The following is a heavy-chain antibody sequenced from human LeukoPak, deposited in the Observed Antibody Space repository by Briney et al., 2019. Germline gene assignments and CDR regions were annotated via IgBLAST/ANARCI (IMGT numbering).Heavy chain of an antibody. CDR3: ARDITDDSSGYSV. J-gene: IGHJ6*02. V-gene: IGHV1-18*01. CDR2: ISAYNGNT. Sequence: ASVTVSCKASGYTFTSYGISWVRQAPGQGLEWMGWISAYNGNTNYAQKLRGRVTMTTDTSTSTAYMELRSLRSDDTAVYYCARDITDDSSGYSVWGQGTTVTVSS. CDR1: GYTFTSYG. D-gene: IGHD3-22*01.